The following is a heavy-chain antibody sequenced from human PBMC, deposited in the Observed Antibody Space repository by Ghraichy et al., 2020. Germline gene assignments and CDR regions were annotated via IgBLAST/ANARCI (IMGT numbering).Heavy chain of an antibody. Sequence: ASVKVSCKASGYTFTSYYMHWVRQAPGQGLEWMGIINPSGGSTSYAQKFQGRVTMTRDTSTSTVYMELSSLRSEDTAVYYCARGPLDYYGSGKLPGVLDYWGQGTLVTVSS. J-gene: IGHJ4*02. CDR2: INPSGGST. CDR1: GYTFTSYY. V-gene: IGHV1-46*01. D-gene: IGHD3-10*01. CDR3: ARGPLDYYGSGKLPGVLDY.